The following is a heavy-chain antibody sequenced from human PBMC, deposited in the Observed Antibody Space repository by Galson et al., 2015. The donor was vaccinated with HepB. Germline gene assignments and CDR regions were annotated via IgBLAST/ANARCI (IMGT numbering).Heavy chain of an antibody. CDR1: GFTFSNAW. CDR2: IKSKTDGGTT. Sequence: SLRLSCAASGFTFSNAWMNWVRQAPGKGLEWVGRIKSKTDGGTTDYAAPVKGRFTISRDDSKNTLYLQMNSLKASDTAMYYCARRPRGYSYGYCFDYWGQGTLVTVSS. V-gene: IGHV3-15*07. CDR3: ARRPRGYSYGYCFDY. D-gene: IGHD5-18*01. J-gene: IGHJ4*02.